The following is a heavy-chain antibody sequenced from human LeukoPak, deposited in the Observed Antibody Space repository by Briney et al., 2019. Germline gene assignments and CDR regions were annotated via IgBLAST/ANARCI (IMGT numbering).Heavy chain of an antibody. Sequence: PGGSLRLSCAASGFTVSSNYMSWVRQAPGKGLEWVSVIYSGGSTYYADSVKGRFTISRDNSKNTLYLQMNSLRAEDTAVYYCAGRAVGSTLRSLNYWGQGTPVTVSS. CDR1: GFTVSSNY. J-gene: IGHJ4*02. CDR3: AGRAVGSTLRSLNY. CDR2: IYSGGST. V-gene: IGHV3-66*01. D-gene: IGHD6-19*01.